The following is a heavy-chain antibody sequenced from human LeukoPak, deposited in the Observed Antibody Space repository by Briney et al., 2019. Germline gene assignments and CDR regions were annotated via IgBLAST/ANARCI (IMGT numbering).Heavy chain of an antibody. J-gene: IGHJ5*02. V-gene: IGHV4-4*07. D-gene: IGHD2-15*01. Sequence: SETPSLTCTVSGGSISSYYWSWIRQPAGKGLEWIGRIYTSGSTNYNPSLKSRVTMSVDTSKNQFSLKLSSVTAADTAVYYCARDDCSGGSCYRGWFDPWGQGTLVTVSS. CDR2: IYTSGST. CDR3: ARDDCSGGSCYRGWFDP. CDR1: GGSISSYY.